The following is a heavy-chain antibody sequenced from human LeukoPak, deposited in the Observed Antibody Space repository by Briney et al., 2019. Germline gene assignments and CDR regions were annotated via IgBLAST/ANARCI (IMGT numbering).Heavy chain of an antibody. D-gene: IGHD3-16*02. CDR3: ARVDVITFGGVIVQRRKWFDP. V-gene: IGHV4-34*01. J-gene: IGHJ5*02. CDR1: GGSSSGYY. CDR2: INQSGNI. Sequence: PSETLSLTCAVYGGSSSGYYGTWIRQPPGKGLEGIGEINQSGNINYNPSLKSRVTMSLDTSKNQLSLRLSSVTATDTAVYYCARVDVITFGGVIVQRRKWFDPWGQGTLVTVSS.